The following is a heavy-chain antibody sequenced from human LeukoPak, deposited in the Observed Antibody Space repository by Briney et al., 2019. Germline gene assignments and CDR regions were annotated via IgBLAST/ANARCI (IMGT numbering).Heavy chain of an antibody. CDR2: IYSGGTT. CDR1: GFTVSSNY. Sequence: GGSQRLSCAASGFTVSSNYMNWVRQAPGKGLEGVSVIYSGGTTYYADSVKGRFTISRDNSKNTLYLQMNSLRAEDTAVYYCASPTPNIAAAVAAYWGQGTLVSVSS. V-gene: IGHV3-66*01. J-gene: IGHJ4*02. CDR3: ASPTPNIAAAVAAY. D-gene: IGHD6-13*01.